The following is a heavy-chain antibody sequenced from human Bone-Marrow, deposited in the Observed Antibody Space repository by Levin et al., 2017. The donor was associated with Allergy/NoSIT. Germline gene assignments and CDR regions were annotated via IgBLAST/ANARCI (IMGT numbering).Heavy chain of an antibody. V-gene: IGHV3-15*01. CDR1: GFTFSNAW. CDR3: TTDTSRRIQLWSDYYYGMDV. D-gene: IGHD5-18*01. Sequence: GGSLRLSCAASGFTFSNAWMSWVRQAPGKGLEWVGRIKSKTDGGTTDYAAPVKGRFTISRDDSKNTLYLQMNSLKTEDTAVYYCTTDTSRRIQLWSDYYYGMDVWGQGTTVTVSS. J-gene: IGHJ6*02. CDR2: IKSKTDGGTT.